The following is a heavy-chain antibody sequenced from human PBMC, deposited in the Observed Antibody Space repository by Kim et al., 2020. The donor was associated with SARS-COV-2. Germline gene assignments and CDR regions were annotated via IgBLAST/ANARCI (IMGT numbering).Heavy chain of an antibody. J-gene: IGHJ5*02. D-gene: IGHD3-16*01. CDR3: ARLGGLGYVFA. CDR2: T. V-gene: IGHV1-46*01. Sequence: TSYAQKFQGRVTMTRDTSTSTVYMELSSLRSEDTAVYYCARLGGLGYVFAWGQGTLVTVSS.